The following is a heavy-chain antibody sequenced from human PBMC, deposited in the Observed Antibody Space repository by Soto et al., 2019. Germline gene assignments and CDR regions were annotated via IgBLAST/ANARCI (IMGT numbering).Heavy chain of an antibody. V-gene: IGHV3-23*01. CDR3: ARDLWWYLH. CDR1: GFTFSSHA. CDR2: ISAGSEGA. J-gene: IGHJ4*02. D-gene: IGHD2-15*01. Sequence: EVQLLESGGGLVQPGGALRLSCAASGFTFSSHAMSWVRQAPGKGLEWISSISAGSEGAYYADSVKGRFTISRDNSNNTLYLQMNSLSAEDTAVYYCARDLWWYLHWGQGTLVNVSS.